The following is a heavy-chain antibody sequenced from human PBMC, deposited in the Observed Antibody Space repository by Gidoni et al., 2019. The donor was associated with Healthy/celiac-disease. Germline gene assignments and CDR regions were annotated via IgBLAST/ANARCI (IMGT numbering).Heavy chain of an antibody. J-gene: IGHJ4*02. CDR2: INPNSGGT. CDR3: ARGGVYYGSGSYHDY. CDR1: GYPFTGYY. V-gene: IGHV1-2*06. D-gene: IGHD3-10*01. Sequence: QVQLVQSGAEVKKPGASVKVSCKASGYPFTGYYMHWVRQAPGQGLEWMGRINPNSGGTNYAQKFQGRVTMTRDTSISTAYMELSRLRSDDTAVYYCARGGVYYGSGSYHDYWGQGTLVTVSS.